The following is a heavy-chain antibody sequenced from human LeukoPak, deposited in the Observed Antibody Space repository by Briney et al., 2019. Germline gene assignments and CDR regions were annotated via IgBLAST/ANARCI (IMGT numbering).Heavy chain of an antibody. CDR3: ARAEWIQLWPYAFDI. CDR2: ISSSSRYI. CDR1: GFTFSSYS. Sequence: GGSLRLSCEASGFTFSSYSMNWVRQAPGKGLEWVSSISSSSRYIYYADAVKGRFTISRDNAKNSLYLQMNSLRAEDTAVYYCARAEWIQLWPYAFDIWGQGTMVTVSS. J-gene: IGHJ3*02. D-gene: IGHD5-18*01. V-gene: IGHV3-21*01.